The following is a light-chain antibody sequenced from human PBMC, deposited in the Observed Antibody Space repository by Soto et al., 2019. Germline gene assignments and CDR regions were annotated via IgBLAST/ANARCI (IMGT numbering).Light chain of an antibody. CDR1: SSDVGGYNY. V-gene: IGLV2-8*01. Sequence: QSALTQPPSASGSPGQSVTISCIGTSSDVGGYNYVSWYQQYPGKAPKLMIYEVSKRPSGVPDRFSGFKSGNTASLTVSGLQPEDEADYYCTSYAGSDNFGVFGTGTKVTVL. CDR2: EVS. CDR3: TSYAGSDNFGV. J-gene: IGLJ1*01.